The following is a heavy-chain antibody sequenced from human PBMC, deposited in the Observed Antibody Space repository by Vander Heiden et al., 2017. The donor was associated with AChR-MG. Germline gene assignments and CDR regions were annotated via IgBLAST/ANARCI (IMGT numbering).Heavy chain of an antibody. CDR2: INSDGSST. CDR3: ARGRYSYGPDSMGFDY. D-gene: IGHD5-18*01. Sequence: EVQLVESGGGLVQPGGSLRLSCAASGFTFSSYWMHWVRQAPGKGLVWVSRINSDGSSTSYADSVKGRFTISRDNAKNTLYLQMNSLRAEDTAVYYCARGRYSYGPDSMGFDYWGQGTLVTVSS. V-gene: IGHV3-74*01. J-gene: IGHJ4*02. CDR1: GFTFSSYW.